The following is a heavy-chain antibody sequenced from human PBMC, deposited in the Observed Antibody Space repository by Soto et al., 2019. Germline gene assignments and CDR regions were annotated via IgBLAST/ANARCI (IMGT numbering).Heavy chain of an antibody. D-gene: IGHD1-1*01. CDR2: ISGSGGLT. V-gene: IGHV3-23*01. CDR1: GFTFTSYA. J-gene: IGHJ4*02. Sequence: EVQLLESGGGLVQPGGSLRLSCAASGFTFTSYAMSWVRQAPGKGLEWVSTISGSGGLTYYADSGKGRFTISRDNSKNTLYLQMNSLRADDTAVYYCAKDQLTYGPEFFDHWGQGTLVTVSS. CDR3: AKDQLTYGPEFFDH.